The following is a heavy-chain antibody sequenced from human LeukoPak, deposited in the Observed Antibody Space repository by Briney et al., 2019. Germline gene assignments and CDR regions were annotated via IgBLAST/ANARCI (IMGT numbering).Heavy chain of an antibody. CDR1: GGSFSGYY. CDR3: ARSVLDSSSAYYFDY. V-gene: IGHV4-34*01. CDR2: INHSGST. J-gene: IGHJ4*02. Sequence: SETLSLTCAVYGGSFSGYYWSWIRQPPGKGLEWIGEINHSGSTNYSPSLKSRVTISVDTSKNQFSLKLSSVTAADTAVYYCARSVLDSSSAYYFDYWGQGTLVTVSS. D-gene: IGHD6-13*01.